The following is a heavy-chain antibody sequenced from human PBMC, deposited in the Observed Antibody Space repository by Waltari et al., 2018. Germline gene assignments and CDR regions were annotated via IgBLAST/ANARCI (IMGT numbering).Heavy chain of an antibody. CDR2: INSDGSST. J-gene: IGHJ3*02. CDR3: ARDLRVHAFDI. Sequence: EVQLVESGGGLVQPGGSLRLSCAASGFTFSSYWMHWVRQAPGKGLVGGERINSDGSSTSYADSVKGRFTSSRDNAKNTLYLQMNSLRAEDTAVYYCARDLRVHAFDIWGQGTMVTVSS. CDR1: GFTFSSYW. V-gene: IGHV3-74*01.